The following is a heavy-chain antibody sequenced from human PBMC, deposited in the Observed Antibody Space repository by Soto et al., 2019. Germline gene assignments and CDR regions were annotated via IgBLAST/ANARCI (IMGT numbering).Heavy chain of an antibody. J-gene: IGHJ6*03. Sequence: GASVKVSCKASGGTFSSYAISWVRQAPGQGLEWMGGIIPIFGTANYAQKFQGRVTITADESTSTAYMELSSLRSEDTAVYYCARVVIMFRGVITYAYQHYYHLAVRGKGTTVTVSS. CDR3: ARVVIMFRGVITYAYQHYYHLAV. CDR2: IIPIFGTA. D-gene: IGHD3-10*01. V-gene: IGHV1-69*13. CDR1: GGTFSSYA.